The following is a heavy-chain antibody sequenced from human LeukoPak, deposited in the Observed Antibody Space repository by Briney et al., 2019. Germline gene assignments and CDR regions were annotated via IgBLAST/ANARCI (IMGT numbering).Heavy chain of an antibody. CDR2: IYLSGST. CDR1: GYAISSGYY. CDR3: ARAGYSSGWYEG. J-gene: IGHJ4*02. D-gene: IGHD6-19*01. V-gene: IGHV4-38-2*02. Sequence: PSETLSLTCTVSGYAISSGYYWGWIRQPPGKGLEWIGSIYLSGSTYFNPSLKSRVTMSVDTSKNQFSLKLSSVTAADTAVYYCARAGYSSGWYEGWGQGTLVTVSS.